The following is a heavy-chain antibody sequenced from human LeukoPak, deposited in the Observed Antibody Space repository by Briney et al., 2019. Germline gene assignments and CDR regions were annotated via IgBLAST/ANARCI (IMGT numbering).Heavy chain of an antibody. D-gene: IGHD2-21*01. Sequence: SETLSLTCIVSGGSINNYYWSWIRQPPGKGLEWVGEVSFRGSTNYNPSLTSRVTISPDTSRNQFSLKLSSVTAADTAVYYCARGHSPFDYWGQGTLVTVSS. CDR1: GGSINNYY. V-gene: IGHV4-59*01. CDR2: VSFRGST. CDR3: ARGHSPFDY. J-gene: IGHJ4*02.